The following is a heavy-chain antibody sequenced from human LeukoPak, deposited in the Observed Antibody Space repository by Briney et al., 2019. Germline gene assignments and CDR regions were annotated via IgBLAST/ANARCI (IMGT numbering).Heavy chain of an antibody. CDR3: ARAPYSSSSEVLDY. CDR1: GFTFSSYG. CDR2: IWYDGSNK. J-gene: IGHJ4*02. V-gene: IGHV3-33*01. Sequence: GESLRLSCAASGFTFSSYGMHWVRQAPGKGLEWVAVIWYDGSNKYYADSVKGRFTTSRDNSKNTLYLQMNSLRAEDTAVYYCARAPYSSSSEVLDYWGQGTLVTVSS. D-gene: IGHD6-6*01.